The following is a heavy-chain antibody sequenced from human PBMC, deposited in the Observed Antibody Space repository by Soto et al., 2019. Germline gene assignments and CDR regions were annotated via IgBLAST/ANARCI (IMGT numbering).Heavy chain of an antibody. D-gene: IGHD3-10*01. J-gene: IGHJ4*02. Sequence: SETLSLTCSVSGDSISNSRFYWAWIRQPPGEGLEWIGSIYHTGNAYYNPSLKSRVTIFVDTSKNQFSLKLKSVTAADTAVYYCATRPPVGGWFGVFDYWSQGTLVTVSS. CDR2: IYHTGNA. CDR1: GDSISNSRFY. V-gene: IGHV4-39*07. CDR3: ATRPPVGGWFGVFDY.